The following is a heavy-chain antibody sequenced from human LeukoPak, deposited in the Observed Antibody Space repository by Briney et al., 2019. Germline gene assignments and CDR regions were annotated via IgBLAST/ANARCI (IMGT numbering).Heavy chain of an antibody. CDR1: GGSISSYY. CDR2: IYYSGST. CDR3: ARTGYGDYWSFDI. Sequence: SETLSLTCAVSGGSISSYYWSWIRQPPGKGLEWIGYIYYSGSTNYNPSLKSRVTISVDTSKNQFSLKLSSVTAADTAVYYCARTGYGDYWSFDIWVQGTMVTVSS. D-gene: IGHD4-17*01. V-gene: IGHV4-59*01. J-gene: IGHJ3*02.